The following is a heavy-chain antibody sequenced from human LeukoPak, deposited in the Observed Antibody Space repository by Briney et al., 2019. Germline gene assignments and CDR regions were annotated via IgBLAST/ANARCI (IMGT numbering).Heavy chain of an antibody. CDR1: GFTFSSYS. D-gene: IGHD6-19*01. CDR3: AKWPVAGTYFDY. Sequence: GGSLRLSCAASGFTFSSYSMNWVRQAPGKGLEWVSAISGSGGSTYYADSVKGRFTISRDNSKNTLYLQMNSLRAEDTAVYYCAKWPVAGTYFDYWGQGTPVTVSS. CDR2: ISGSGGST. V-gene: IGHV3-23*01. J-gene: IGHJ4*02.